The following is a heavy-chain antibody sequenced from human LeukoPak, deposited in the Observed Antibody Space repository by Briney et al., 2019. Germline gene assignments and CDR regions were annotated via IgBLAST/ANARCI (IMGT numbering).Heavy chain of an antibody. D-gene: IGHD2-2*01. CDR3: AKEGIVVVSRNTQFVFDY. V-gene: IGHV3-23*01. CDR2: ISGSGGST. Sequence: AGGSLRLSCAASGFTFSSYAMSWVRQAPGKGLEWVSAISGSGGSTYYADSVKGRFTISRDNSKNTLYLQMNSLRAEDTAVYYCAKEGIVVVSRNTQFVFDYWGQGTLVTVSS. J-gene: IGHJ4*02. CDR1: GFTFSSYA.